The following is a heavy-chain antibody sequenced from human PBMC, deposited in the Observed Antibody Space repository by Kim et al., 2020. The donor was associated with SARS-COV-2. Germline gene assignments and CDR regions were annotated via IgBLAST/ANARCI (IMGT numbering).Heavy chain of an antibody. CDR3: ARVLPEVGTKYYYGTDV. Sequence: SETLSLTCGVSGGYISSYYWSWIRQSAEKGLEWIGRTYTTGSTNYNPFLQSRVTMSIDTSKHQFSLKVFAVTAADTAVNYCARVLPEVGTKYYYGTDVWGRGDPFPVSS. V-gene: IGHV4-4*07. D-gene: IGHD3-10*01. J-gene: IGHJ6*02. CDR1: GGYISSYY. CDR2: TYTTGST.